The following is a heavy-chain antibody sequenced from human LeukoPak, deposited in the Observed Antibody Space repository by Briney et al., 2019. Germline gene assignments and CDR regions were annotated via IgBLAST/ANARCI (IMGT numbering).Heavy chain of an antibody. V-gene: IGHV4-59*01. CDR1: GASINSYR. Sequence: SETLSLTCNVSGASINSYRWNWIRQPPGKGLEWIGYISYDRKTNYNPSLKSRLTLSVDTSKNQFSLNLNSVTAADTARYYCTKGYYEPSDCWGQGTLVTVTS. CDR2: ISYDRKT. CDR3: TKGYYEPSDC. D-gene: IGHD3-22*01. J-gene: IGHJ4*02.